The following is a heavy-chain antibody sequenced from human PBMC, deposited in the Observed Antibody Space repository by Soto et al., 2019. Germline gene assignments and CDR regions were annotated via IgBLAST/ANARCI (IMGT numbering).Heavy chain of an antibody. CDR1: GFYLTTGGVV. D-gene: IGHD2-21*01. Sequence: QITLKESGPTLVKPTQTLTLTCTFSGFYLTTGGVVVGWIRQPPGKALEWLALIYWKADKRYSPSLKSRPTITKDTSKNQVVLTISNMDPVDTATYYCVHDNSGWRWLPDVWGQGTAVIVSS. J-gene: IGHJ6*02. CDR2: IYWKADK. CDR3: VHDNSGWRWLPDV. V-gene: IGHV2-5*01.